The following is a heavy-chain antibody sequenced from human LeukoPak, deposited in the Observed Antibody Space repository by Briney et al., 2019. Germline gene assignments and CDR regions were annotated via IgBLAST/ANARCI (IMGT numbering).Heavy chain of an antibody. CDR1: GFTFSSYS. CDR2: ISSSSSYI. V-gene: IGHV3-21*01. Sequence: GGSLRLSCAASGFTFSSYSMNWVRQAPGKGLEWVSSISSSSSYIYYADSVKGRFTISRDNAKNSLYLQMNSLRAEGTAVYYCARPTSTDAFDIWGQGTMVTVSS. J-gene: IGHJ3*02. CDR3: ARPTSTDAFDI.